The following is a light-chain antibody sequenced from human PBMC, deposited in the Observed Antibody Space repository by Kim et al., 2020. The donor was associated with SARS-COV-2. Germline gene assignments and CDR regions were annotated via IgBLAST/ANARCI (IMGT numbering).Light chain of an antibody. Sequence: EIVMTQSPATLSVSPGERATLSCRASQSVSSNLAWYQQKPGQAPRLLIYDASTRATGIPARFSGSGSGTEFTLTISSLQSEDFAVYCCQQYNNWPRTFGQGTKVDIK. J-gene: IGKJ1*01. CDR3: QQYNNWPRT. CDR1: QSVSSN. V-gene: IGKV3-15*01. CDR2: DAS.